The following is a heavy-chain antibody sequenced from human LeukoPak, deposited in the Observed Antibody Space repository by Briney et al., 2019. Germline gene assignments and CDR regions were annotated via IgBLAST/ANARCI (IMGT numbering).Heavy chain of an antibody. D-gene: IGHD1-26*01. J-gene: IGHJ4*02. V-gene: IGHV1-18*01. Sequence: ASVKVSCKASGYAFTSYGISWVRQAPGQGLEWMGWIGGYNGKTYYARQLQARVTMTTDTSTTTAYMELRSLRSDDTAVYYCARDLSGSLNLNDYWGQGTLVTVSS. CDR1: GYAFTSYG. CDR3: ARDLSGSLNLNDY. CDR2: IGGYNGKT.